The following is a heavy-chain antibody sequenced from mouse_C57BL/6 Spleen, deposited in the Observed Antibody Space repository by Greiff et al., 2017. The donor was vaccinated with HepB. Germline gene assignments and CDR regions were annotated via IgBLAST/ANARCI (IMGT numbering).Heavy chain of an antibody. CDR2: INPSNGGT. J-gene: IGHJ4*01. CDR1: GYTFTSYW. Sequence: QVQLQQPGTELVKPGASVKLSCKASGYTFTSYWMHWVKQRPGQGLEWIGNINPSNGGTNYNEKFKSKATLTVDKSSSTAYMQLSSLTSEDSAVYYCARPLGRYGSSYDQEMDYWGQGTSVTVSS. D-gene: IGHD1-1*01. CDR3: ARPLGRYGSSYDQEMDY. V-gene: IGHV1-53*01.